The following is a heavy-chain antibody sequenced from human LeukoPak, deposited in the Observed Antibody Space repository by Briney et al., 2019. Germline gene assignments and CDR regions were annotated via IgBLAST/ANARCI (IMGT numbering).Heavy chain of an antibody. J-gene: IGHJ5*02. D-gene: IGHD1-7*01. CDR2: INPNSGGT. Sequence: ASVKVSCKTSGYTFTGYYMHWVRQAPGQGLEWMGWINPNSGGTNYAQKFQGRVTTTRDTSISTAYMELSRLRSDDTAVYYCARDRKTGTTSWFDPWGQGTLVTVSS. CDR3: ARDRKTGTTSWFDP. CDR1: GYTFTGYY. V-gene: IGHV1-2*02.